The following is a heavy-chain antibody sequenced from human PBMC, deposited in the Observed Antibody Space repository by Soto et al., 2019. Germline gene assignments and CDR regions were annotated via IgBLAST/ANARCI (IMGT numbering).Heavy chain of an antibody. J-gene: IGHJ3*02. Sequence: GGSLRLSCAASGFTFSSYAMSWVRQAPGKGLEWVSAISPGGVSPYYADSVEGRFTISRDNSKDTLYLQMNSLRAEDTAVYFCATRHDPSPYHHPPIAIWGQGALVTVSS. D-gene: IGHD3-16*01. CDR1: GFTFSSYA. CDR2: ISPGGVSP. V-gene: IGHV3-23*01. CDR3: ATRHDPSPYHHPPIAI.